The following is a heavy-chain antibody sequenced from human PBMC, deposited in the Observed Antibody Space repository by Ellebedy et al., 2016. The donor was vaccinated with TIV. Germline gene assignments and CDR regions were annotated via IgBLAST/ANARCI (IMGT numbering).Heavy chain of an antibody. J-gene: IGHJ4*02. CDR1: GFTFSSYA. CDR2: ISGSGGST. Sequence: PGGSLRLSCTTSGFTFSSYAMSWVRQAPGKGLEWVSAISGSGGSTYYADSVKGRFTISRDNSKNTLYLQMNSLRAEDTAVYYCARAQGSGYRDSNYYFDYWGQGTLVTVSS. CDR3: ARAQGSGYRDSNYYFDY. V-gene: IGHV3-23*01. D-gene: IGHD5-12*01.